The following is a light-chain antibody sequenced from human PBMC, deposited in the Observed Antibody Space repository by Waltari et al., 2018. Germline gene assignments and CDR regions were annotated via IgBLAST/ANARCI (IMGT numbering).Light chain of an antibody. Sequence: VVVTQSPLSLAVTLGQSASISCRLSQSLVHSDGDTSLHWFQQRPGQSPRRLIYKVPNRDSGVPDRFSGSGSDTEFTLKISRVEAEDVGVYFCMQGTHWPPWTFGQGTKVEIK. CDR1: QSLVHSDGDTS. V-gene: IGKV2-30*02. CDR3: MQGTHWPPWT. J-gene: IGKJ1*01. CDR2: KVP.